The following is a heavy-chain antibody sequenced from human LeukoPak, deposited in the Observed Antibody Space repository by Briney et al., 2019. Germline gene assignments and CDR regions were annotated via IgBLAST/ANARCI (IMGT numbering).Heavy chain of an antibody. CDR2: IRYDGSNK. Sequence: PGGSLRLSCAASGFTFSSYGMHWVRQAPGKGLEWVAFIRYDGSNKYYADSVKGRFTISRDNSKNTLYLQMNSLRAEDTAVYYCAKTTTYYDILTGLYAFDIWGQGTMVTVSS. CDR1: GFTFSSYG. D-gene: IGHD3-9*01. V-gene: IGHV3-30*02. CDR3: AKTTTYYDILTGLYAFDI. J-gene: IGHJ3*02.